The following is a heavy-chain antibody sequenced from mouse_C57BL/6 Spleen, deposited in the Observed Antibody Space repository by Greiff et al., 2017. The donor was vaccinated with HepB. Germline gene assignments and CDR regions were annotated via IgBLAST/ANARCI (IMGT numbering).Heavy chain of an antibody. CDR1: GYAFSSYW. CDR2: IYPGDGDT. D-gene: IGHD1-1*01. V-gene: IGHV1-80*01. J-gene: IGHJ2*01. Sequence: VKLVESGAELVKPGASVKISCKASGYAFSSYWMNWVKQRPGKGLEWIGQIYPGDGDTNYNGKFKGKATLTADKSSSTAYMQLSSLTSEDSAVYFCARVGVYYYGSSRGYFDYWGQGTTLTVSS. CDR3: ARVGVYYYGSSRGYFDY.